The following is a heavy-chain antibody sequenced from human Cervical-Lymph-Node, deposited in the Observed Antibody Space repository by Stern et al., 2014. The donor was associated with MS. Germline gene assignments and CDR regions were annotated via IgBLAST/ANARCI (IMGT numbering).Heavy chain of an antibody. CDR2: ISYDGSDT. D-gene: IGHD3-10*01. V-gene: IGHV3-30*18. Sequence: VQLVESGGGVVQPGRSLRLSCTVSGFPFSSHGLHWVRQAPGKGLEWGSVISYDGSDTFYAESVKGRFTISRDNSKNTLSLEMRSLRPEDTGVYYCVKRVITEVRGVRLGDYWGPGTLVIVSS. CDR1: GFPFSSHG. J-gene: IGHJ4*02. CDR3: VKRVITEVRGVRLGDY.